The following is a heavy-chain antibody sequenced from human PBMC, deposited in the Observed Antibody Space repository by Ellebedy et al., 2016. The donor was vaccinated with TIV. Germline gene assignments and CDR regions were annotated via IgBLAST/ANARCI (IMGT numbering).Heavy chain of an antibody. V-gene: IGHV1-18*04. CDR1: GYTFTSYA. D-gene: IGHD6-19*01. J-gene: IGHJ4*02. CDR2: IGVYNGDT. CDR3: AREGIAEAGIDY. Sequence: AASVKVSCKASGYTFTSYAISWVRQAPGQGLDWMGWIGVYNGDTNYAQNFQGRVTLTRDTSTSTVYMELRSLRSDDTAVYYCAREGIAEAGIDYWGQGTLVTVSS.